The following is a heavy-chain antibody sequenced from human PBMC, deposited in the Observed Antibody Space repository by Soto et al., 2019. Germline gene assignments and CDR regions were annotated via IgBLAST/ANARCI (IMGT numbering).Heavy chain of an antibody. D-gene: IGHD2-2*01. CDR1: GFTFSSYA. CDR2: ISGSGGST. CDR3: AKGGPGRGYCSSTSCSPHDY. J-gene: IGHJ4*02. V-gene: IGHV3-23*01. Sequence: GGSLRLSCAASGFTFSSYAMSWVRQAPGKGLEWVSAISGSGGSTYYADSVKGRFTISRDNSKNTLFLQMNSLRAEETAVYYCAKGGPGRGYCSSTSCSPHDYWGQGTLVTV.